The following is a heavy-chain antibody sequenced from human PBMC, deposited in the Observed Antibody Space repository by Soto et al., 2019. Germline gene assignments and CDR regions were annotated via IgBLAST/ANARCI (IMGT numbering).Heavy chain of an antibody. J-gene: IGHJ5*02. CDR1: GGSFSGYY. CDR3: ERGTRAYSSSWYDWFAP. D-gene: IGHD6-13*01. CDR2: INHSGST. V-gene: IGHV4-34*01. Sequence: SETLSLTCAVYGGSFSGYYWSWIRQPPGKGLEWIGEINHSGSTNYNPSLKSRVTISVDTSKNQFSLKLSSVTAADTAVYYCERGTRAYSSSWYDWFAPRGQGTLVTVSS.